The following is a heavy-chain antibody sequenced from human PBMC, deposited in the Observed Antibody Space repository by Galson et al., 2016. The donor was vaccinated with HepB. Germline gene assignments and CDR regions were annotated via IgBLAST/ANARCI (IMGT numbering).Heavy chain of an antibody. Sequence: SLRLSCAVSGFTLSDFYMSWIRQAPGKGLEWISYLVNRETTTYYADSVKGRFTISRDPANNSLYLQMNSLKVEDTAVYYCARNLAVSLDAFDLWGQGTVVTVSS. V-gene: IGHV3-11*01. CDR2: LVNRETTT. CDR3: ARNLAVSLDAFDL. CDR1: GFTLSDFY. J-gene: IGHJ3*01. D-gene: IGHD6-19*01.